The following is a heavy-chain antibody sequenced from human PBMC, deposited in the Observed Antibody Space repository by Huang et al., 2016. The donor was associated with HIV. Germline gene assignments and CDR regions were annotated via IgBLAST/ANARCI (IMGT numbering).Heavy chain of an antibody. D-gene: IGHD3-9*01. V-gene: IGHV7-4-1*01. CDR3: ARYRLTGTFLDS. CDR2: INTKTGKP. Sequence: QVQLVQSGSELRKPGASVKVSCKASGYTFTTYSLIWVRQAPGQGLEWMGWINTKTGKPTYAQGFTGRFVFSLDTTVSTAYLQIGSLKTDDTAKYFCARYRLTGTFLDSWGQGTQVTVSS. J-gene: IGHJ4*02. CDR1: GYTFTTYS.